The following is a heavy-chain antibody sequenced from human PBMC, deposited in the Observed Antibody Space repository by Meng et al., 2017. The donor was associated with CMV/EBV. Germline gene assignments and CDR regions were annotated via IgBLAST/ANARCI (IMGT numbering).Heavy chain of an antibody. CDR3: ARGGIAAAGLH. Sequence: QLPRRGPGPGLVKPSETLSLTCPVSGGSISSSSYYWGWIRQPPGKGLEWIGSIYYSGSTYYNPSLKSRVTISVDTSKNQFSLKLSSVTAADTAVYYCARGGIAAAGLHWGQGTLVTVSS. J-gene: IGHJ4*02. CDR2: IYYSGST. CDR1: GGSISSSSYY. D-gene: IGHD6-13*01. V-gene: IGHV4-39*07.